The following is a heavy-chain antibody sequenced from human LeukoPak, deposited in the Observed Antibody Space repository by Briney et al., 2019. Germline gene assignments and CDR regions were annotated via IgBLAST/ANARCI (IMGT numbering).Heavy chain of an antibody. CDR3: ARGPYSGYDPFDY. V-gene: IGHV3-48*03. CDR1: GFTFSSYE. J-gene: IGHJ4*02. D-gene: IGHD5-12*01. Sequence: GGSLRLSCAASGFTFSSYEMNWVRQAPGKGLEWVSYISSSGSTIYYADSAKGRFTISRDNAKNSLYLQMNSLRAEDTAVYYCARGPYSGYDPFDYWGQGTLVTVSS. CDR2: ISSSGSTI.